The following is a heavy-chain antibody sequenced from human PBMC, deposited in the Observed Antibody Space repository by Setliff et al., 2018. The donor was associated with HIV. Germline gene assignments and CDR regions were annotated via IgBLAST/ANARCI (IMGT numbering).Heavy chain of an antibody. Sequence: ASVKVSCKASGYTFTNFGITWVRQAPGQGLEWMGGIVPIFGTTKYTQDFQGRVTMTTDTSTSTVYMELRSLRSDDTAVYYCARDQGFWSGFTYNYYMDVWGKGTTVTVSS. J-gene: IGHJ6*03. CDR1: GYTFTNFG. V-gene: IGHV1-18*01. CDR2: IVPIFGTT. CDR3: ARDQGFWSGFTYNYYMDV. D-gene: IGHD3-3*01.